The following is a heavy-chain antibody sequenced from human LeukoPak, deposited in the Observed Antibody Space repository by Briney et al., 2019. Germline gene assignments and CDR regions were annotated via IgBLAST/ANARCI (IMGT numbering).Heavy chain of an antibody. J-gene: IGHJ4*02. D-gene: IGHD2/OR15-2a*01. CDR3: ARRVMTLGSTTPDY. Sequence: AASLKISCNGSGYSTINYWIGWVRQMPRKGLEWRGINYPSDSDTIYSPSFHGQVAISADKSINTAVLQWSSLNASDTAMYYCARRVMTLGSTTPDYWGQGTLVTVSS. CDR2: NYPSDSDT. V-gene: IGHV5-51*01. CDR1: GYSTINYW.